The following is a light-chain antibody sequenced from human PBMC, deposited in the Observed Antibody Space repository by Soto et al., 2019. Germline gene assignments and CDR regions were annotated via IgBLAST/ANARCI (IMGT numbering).Light chain of an antibody. CDR1: SSXXGAGYD. Sequence: QSVLTQPPSVSGAPGQRVTISCTGSSSXXGAGYDVHWYQQLPGTAPKLLIYGNSNRPSGVPDRFSGSKSGTSASLAITGLQAEXEAXXXCQSYDSSLRGVVFGGGTKLTVL. V-gene: IGLV1-40*01. CDR2: GNS. CDR3: QSYDSSLRGVV. J-gene: IGLJ2*01.